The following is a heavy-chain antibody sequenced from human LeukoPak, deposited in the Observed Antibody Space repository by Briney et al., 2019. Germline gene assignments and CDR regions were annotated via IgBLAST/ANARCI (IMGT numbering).Heavy chain of an antibody. CDR2: INPSGGST. CDR1: GYTFTSCY. Sequence: ASVKVSCKASGYTFTSCYMHWVRQAPGQGLEWMGIINPSGGSTSYAQKFQGRVTMTRDTSTSTVYMELSSLRSEDTAVYYCARCRMPRGYFDYWGQGTLVTVSS. CDR3: ARCRMPRGYFDY. V-gene: IGHV1-46*01. J-gene: IGHJ4*02. D-gene: IGHD3-10*01.